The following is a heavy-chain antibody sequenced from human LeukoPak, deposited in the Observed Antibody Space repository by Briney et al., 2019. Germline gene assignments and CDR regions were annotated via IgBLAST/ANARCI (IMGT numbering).Heavy chain of an antibody. J-gene: IGHJ4*02. Sequence: SETLSLTCSVSGVSVGSAGYYWTWIRQPPGKGLEWIGYIYYSGNSNYNPFLKSRVTMSLDPSKNRFSLKLSSVTAADTAVYYCARSQSQSGSYRYYFTYWGQGTLVTVS. CDR1: GVSVGSAGYY. CDR2: IYYSGNS. D-gene: IGHD1-26*01. CDR3: ARSQSQSGSYRYYFTY. V-gene: IGHV4-61*08.